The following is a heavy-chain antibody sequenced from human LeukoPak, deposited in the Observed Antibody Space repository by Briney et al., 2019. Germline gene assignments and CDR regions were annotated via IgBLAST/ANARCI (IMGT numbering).Heavy chain of an antibody. CDR2: IYYSGST. V-gene: IGHV4-59*01. J-gene: IGHJ4*02. CDR1: GGSISSYY. D-gene: IGHD6-19*01. CDR3: ARGGWIPIDY. Sequence: SETLSLTCTVSGGSISSYYWSWIRQPPGKGLEWIGYIYYSGSTNYNPSLKSRVTISVDTSKNQFSLKLSSVTAADTAVYYCARGGWIPIDYWGQGTLVTVSS.